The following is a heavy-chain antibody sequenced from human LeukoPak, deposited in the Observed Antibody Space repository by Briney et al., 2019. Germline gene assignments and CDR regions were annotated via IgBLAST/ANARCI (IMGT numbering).Heavy chain of an antibody. J-gene: IGHJ4*02. Sequence: GGTLRLSCAASGFTFSSYGMSWVRQAPGKGLEWVSAISGSGGSTYYADSVKGRFTISRDNSKNTLYLQMNSLRAEDTAVYYCAREMYDSAGYRVSYFDYWGQGILVTVSS. D-gene: IGHD3-22*01. CDR2: ISGSGGST. CDR3: AREMYDSAGYRVSYFDY. CDR1: GFTFSSYG. V-gene: IGHV3-23*01.